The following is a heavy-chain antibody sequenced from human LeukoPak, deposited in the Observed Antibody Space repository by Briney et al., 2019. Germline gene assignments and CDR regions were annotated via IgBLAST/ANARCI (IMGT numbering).Heavy chain of an antibody. V-gene: IGHV4-59*01. CDR1: GGSISSYY. Sequence: SETLSLTCTVSGGSISSYYWSWIRRPPGKGLEWIGYIYYSGSTNYNPSLKSRVTISVDTSKNQFSLKLSSVTAADTAVYYCASGYGDYVGNDYWGQGTLVTVSS. CDR3: ASGYGDYVGNDY. CDR2: IYYSGST. D-gene: IGHD4-17*01. J-gene: IGHJ4*02.